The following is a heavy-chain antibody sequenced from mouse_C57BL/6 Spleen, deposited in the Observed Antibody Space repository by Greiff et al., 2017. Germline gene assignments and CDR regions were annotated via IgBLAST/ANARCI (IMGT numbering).Heavy chain of an antibody. CDR3: ARNVGYYSNYDPMDY. CDR1: GYTFTDYN. V-gene: IGHV1-18*01. Sequence: VQLQQSGPELVKPGASVKIPCKASGYTFTDYNMDWVKQSHGKSLEWIGDINPNNGGTIYNQKFKGKATLTVDKSSSTAYMELRSLTSDDTAVYYCARNVGYYSNYDPMDYWGQGTSVTVSS. CDR2: INPNNGGT. D-gene: IGHD2-5*01. J-gene: IGHJ4*01.